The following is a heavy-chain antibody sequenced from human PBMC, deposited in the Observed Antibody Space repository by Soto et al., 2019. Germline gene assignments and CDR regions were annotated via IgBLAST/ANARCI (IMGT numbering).Heavy chain of an antibody. CDR1: GYTFTSYA. V-gene: IGHV1-3*01. J-gene: IGHJ6*02. CDR3: AREDSSGYLTYYYGMDV. CDR2: INAGNGNT. D-gene: IGHD3-22*01. Sequence: ASVKVSCKASGYTFTSYAMHWVRQAPGQRLEWMGWINAGNGNTKYSQKFQGRVTITRDTSASTAYMELSSLRSEDTAVYYCAREDSSGYLTYYYGMDVWGQGTTVTVSS.